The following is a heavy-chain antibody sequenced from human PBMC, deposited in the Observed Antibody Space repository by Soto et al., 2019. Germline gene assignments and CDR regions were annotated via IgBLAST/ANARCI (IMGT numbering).Heavy chain of an antibody. CDR2: ISWNSGSI. Sequence: EVQLVDSGGGLVQPGRSLRLSCAASGFTFDDYAMHWVRQAHGKGLEWVSGISWNSGSIGYADSVKGRFTISRDNDKNALYLQMNSLRAEDTALYYCAKDIKGGSTGRGHFDYRGQGTLVTVSS. CDR3: AKDIKGGSTGRGHFDY. CDR1: GFTFDDYA. J-gene: IGHJ4*02. V-gene: IGHV3-9*01. D-gene: IGHD1-26*01.